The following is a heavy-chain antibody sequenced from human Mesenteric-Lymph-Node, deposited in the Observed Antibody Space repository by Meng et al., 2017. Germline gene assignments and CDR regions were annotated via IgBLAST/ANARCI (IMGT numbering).Heavy chain of an antibody. J-gene: IGHJ5*02. CDR3: ARPIAAAGWFDP. D-gene: IGHD6-13*01. V-gene: IGHV4-39*01. CDR2: IYYSGRT. CDR1: GGPINSSSYY. Sequence: QLRVQEWGPGLVKPSETLSLPFTVSGGPINSSSYYWGWIRQPPGKGLEWIGSIYYSGRTYYNPSLKSRVTISVDTSKNQFSLKLSSVTAADTAVYYCARPIAAAGWFDPWGQGTLVTVSS.